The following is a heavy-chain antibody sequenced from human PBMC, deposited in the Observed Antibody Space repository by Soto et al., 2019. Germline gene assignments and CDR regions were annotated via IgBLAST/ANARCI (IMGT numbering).Heavy chain of an antibody. CDR1: GGSINYGEFY. CDR3: ARERILRLGGSVRGDINYYMDV. J-gene: IGHJ6*03. CDR2: IYSSGST. Sequence: SETLSLTCRLFGGSINYGEFYWNWIRQSPGKGLEWIGYIYSSGSTNYNPSLKSRVTISVDTSKNQFSLKLSSVTAADTAVYYCARERILRLGGSVRGDINYYMDVWGKGTTVTVSS. D-gene: IGHD3-10*01. V-gene: IGHV4-61*08.